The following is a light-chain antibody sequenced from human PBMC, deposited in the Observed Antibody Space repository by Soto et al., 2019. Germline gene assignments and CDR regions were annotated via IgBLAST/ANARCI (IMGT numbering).Light chain of an antibody. CDR3: QSYDSSLSGSGV. J-gene: IGLJ1*01. CDR1: SSNIGAGYD. CDR2: GNS. V-gene: IGLV1-40*01. Sequence: QSVLTQPPSVSGAPVQRVTISCTGSSSNIGAGYDVHWYQQLPGTAPKLLTYGNSNRPSGVPDRFSGSKSGTSASLAITGLQAEDEADYYCQSYDSSLSGSGVFGTGTKVTVL.